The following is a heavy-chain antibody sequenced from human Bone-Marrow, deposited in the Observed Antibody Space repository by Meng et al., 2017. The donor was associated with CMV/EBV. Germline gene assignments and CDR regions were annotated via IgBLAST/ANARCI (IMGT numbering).Heavy chain of an antibody. V-gene: IGHV4-39*07. CDR1: GGSISSSSYY. D-gene: IGHD3-3*01. Sequence: SETLSLTCTVSGGSISSSSYYWGWIRQPPGKGLEWIGSIYYSGSTYYNPSLKSRVTISVDTSKNQFSLKLSSVTAADTAVYYCARVVIISVNAFDIWGQGTMVTGSS. CDR3: ARVVIISVNAFDI. CDR2: IYYSGST. J-gene: IGHJ3*02.